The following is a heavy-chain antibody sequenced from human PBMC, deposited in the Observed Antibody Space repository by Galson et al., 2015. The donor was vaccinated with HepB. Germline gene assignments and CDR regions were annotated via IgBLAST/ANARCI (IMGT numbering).Heavy chain of an antibody. CDR3: VRPRGAGAGDYQNWCFDL. J-gene: IGHJ2*01. CDR1: GFSFNYFP. Sequence: PLRLSCAASGFSFNYFPMHWVRQAPGKGLEWVAVISYTGSYTDYADFGRGRFTISRDNSKNALYLQMNSLRVEDTALYYCVRPRGAGAGDYQNWCFDLWGRGTLVTASS. D-gene: IGHD4-17*01. V-gene: IGHV3-30-3*01. CDR2: ISYTGSYT.